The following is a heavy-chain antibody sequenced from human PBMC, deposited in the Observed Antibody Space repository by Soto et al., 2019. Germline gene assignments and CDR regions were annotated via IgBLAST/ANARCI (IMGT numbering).Heavy chain of an antibody. CDR1: TSTFSRYG. V-gene: IGHV3-48*02. Sequence: EVLLVESGGGLVQSGGSLRLSCAASTSTFSRYGMNWVRQAPGKGLEWISFISPSGVTIYYADSVRGRFTISRDNAKNSLFLQMNTLRDDDPAVYYCVRGGTTVATIGAHWGQGTLVTVSS. D-gene: IGHD4-17*01. CDR3: VRGGTTVATIGAH. J-gene: IGHJ4*02. CDR2: ISPSGVTI.